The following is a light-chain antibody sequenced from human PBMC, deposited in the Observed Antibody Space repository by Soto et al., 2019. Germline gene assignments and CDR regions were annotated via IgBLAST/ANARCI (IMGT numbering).Light chain of an antibody. J-gene: IGLJ1*01. CDR3: SSYTSSRTYV. CDR1: SXDVGAYSY. CDR2: DVS. Sequence: SALTQPASVSGSPGQSITISCTGTSXDVGAYSYVSWYQQHPGKAPKLIIYDVSDRPSGISNRFSGSKSDNTASLTISGLQAEDEAEYYCSSYTSSRTYVFGTGTKVTVL. V-gene: IGLV2-14*01.